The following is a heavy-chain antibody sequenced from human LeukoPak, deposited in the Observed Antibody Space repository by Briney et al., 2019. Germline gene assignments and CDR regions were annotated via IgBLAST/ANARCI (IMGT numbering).Heavy chain of an antibody. D-gene: IGHD6-19*01. Sequence: GGSLRLSCAASGFTFSSYEMNWVRQAPGKGLEWVSYISSSGSTIYYADSVKGRFTISRDNAKNSLYLLMNSLRAEDTAVYYCARDAKYSSGWSAYWGQGTLVTVSS. CDR2: ISSSGSTI. CDR1: GFTFSSYE. V-gene: IGHV3-48*03. J-gene: IGHJ4*02. CDR3: ARDAKYSSGWSAY.